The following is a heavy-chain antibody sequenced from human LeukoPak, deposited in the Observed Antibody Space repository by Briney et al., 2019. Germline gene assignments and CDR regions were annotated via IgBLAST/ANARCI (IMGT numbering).Heavy chain of an antibody. D-gene: IGHD3-10*01. CDR3: AKVIGSGYYYGSRREGEH. V-gene: IGHV3-30*02. CDR1: GFTFSSDG. Sequence: GGCLRLSCAVSGFTFSSDGMHWVRQAPGKGLEWVAFIRDDGSNKYYADSVKGRFTISRDNSKNTLYMQMNSLRAEDTSLYYSAKVIGSGYYYGSRREGEHWGQGTLVTVSS. CDR2: IRDDGSNK. J-gene: IGHJ1*01.